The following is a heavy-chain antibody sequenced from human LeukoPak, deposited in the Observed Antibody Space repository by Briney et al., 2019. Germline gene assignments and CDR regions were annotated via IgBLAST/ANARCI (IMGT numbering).Heavy chain of an antibody. V-gene: IGHV4-4*07. CDR1: GGSMNDYY. CDR2: IYANGAT. Sequence: SETLSLTCTVSGGSMNDYYWYWIRQPAGKGLEGIGRIYANGATNYNASLKSRITMSVDTSKTQFSLTLSSVTAADSAVYYCARLYCRGGNCYSYFDSWGRGTLVTVSS. D-gene: IGHD2-15*01. CDR3: ARLYCRGGNCYSYFDS. J-gene: IGHJ4*02.